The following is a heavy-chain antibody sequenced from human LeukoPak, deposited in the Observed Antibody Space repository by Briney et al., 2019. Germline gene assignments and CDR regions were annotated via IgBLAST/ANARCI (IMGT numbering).Heavy chain of an antibody. CDR1: GGTYT. Sequence: SVKVSCKASGGTYTISWVRQAPGQGLEWMGRIIPILGIANYARKFQGRVTITADKSTSTAYMELSSLRSEDTAVYYCARVYGDLDAFDIWGQGTMVTVSS. CDR2: IIPILGIA. CDR3: ARVYGDLDAFDI. J-gene: IGHJ3*02. V-gene: IGHV1-69*02. D-gene: IGHD2/OR15-2a*01.